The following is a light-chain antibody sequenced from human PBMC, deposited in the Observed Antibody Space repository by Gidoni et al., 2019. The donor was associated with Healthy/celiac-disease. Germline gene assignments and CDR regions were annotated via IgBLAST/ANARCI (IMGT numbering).Light chain of an antibody. CDR1: QSVSSSY. CDR2: GAS. Sequence: EIVLTKPPGTLSLSPGERATVSCSASQSVSSSYLAWYQQKPGQAPRLLIYGASSRATGIPDRFSGSGSGTDFTLTISRLEPEDFAVYYCQQYGSSPMYTFGQGTKLEIK. J-gene: IGKJ2*01. V-gene: IGKV3-20*01. CDR3: QQYGSSPMYT.